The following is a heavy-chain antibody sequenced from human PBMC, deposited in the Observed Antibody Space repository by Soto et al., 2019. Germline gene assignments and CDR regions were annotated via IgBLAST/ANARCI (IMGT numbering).Heavy chain of an antibody. CDR1: GGSFSGYY. CDR3: ARGRKWQLGGYYYYYYGMDV. V-gene: IGHV4-34*01. D-gene: IGHD6-6*01. Sequence: SETLSLTHVVYGGSFSGYYCGWIRQPPGKGLEWIGEINHSGSTNYNPSLKSRVTISVDTSKNQFSLKLSSVTAADTAVYYCARGRKWQLGGYYYYYYGMDVWGQGTTVTVSS. CDR2: INHSGST. J-gene: IGHJ6*02.